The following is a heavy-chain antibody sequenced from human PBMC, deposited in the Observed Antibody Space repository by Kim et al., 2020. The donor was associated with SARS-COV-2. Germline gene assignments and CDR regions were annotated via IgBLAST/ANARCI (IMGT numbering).Heavy chain of an antibody. J-gene: IGHJ4*02. CDR2: INHSGST. V-gene: IGHV4-34*01. D-gene: IGHD3-10*01. CDR1: GGSFSGYY. CDR3: ARYLGSGSYSY. Sequence: SETLSLTCAVYGGSFSGYYWSWIRQPPGKGLEWIGEINHSGSTNYNPSLKSRVTISVDTSKNQFSLKLSSVTAADTAVYYCARYLGSGSYSYWGQGTLVTVSS.